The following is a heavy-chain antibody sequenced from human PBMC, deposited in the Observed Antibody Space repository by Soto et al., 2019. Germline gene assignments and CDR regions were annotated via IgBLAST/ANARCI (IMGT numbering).Heavy chain of an antibody. J-gene: IGHJ6*02. CDR3: ARRGTAMVNLYYGMDV. Sequence: SLKISCKGSGYSFTSYWISWVRQMPGKGLEWMGRIDPSDSYTNYSPSFQGHVTISADKSISTAYLQWSSLKASDTAMYYCARRGTAMVNLYYGMDVWGQGTTVTSP. V-gene: IGHV5-10-1*01. CDR1: GYSFTSYW. CDR2: IDPSDSYT. D-gene: IGHD5-18*01.